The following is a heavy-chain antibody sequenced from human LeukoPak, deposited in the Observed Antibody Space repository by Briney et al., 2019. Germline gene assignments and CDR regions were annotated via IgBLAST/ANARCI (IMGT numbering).Heavy chain of an antibody. J-gene: IGHJ4*02. CDR1: GFTFSHYS. D-gene: IGHD2-2*01. CDR3: ARGYCSRTSCEDFDY. Sequence: GGSLRLSCAASGFTFSHYSMNWVRQAPGKGLEWVSSISASSSFIYYADSLKGRFTISRDNAKNSLYLQMNSLRAEDTAVFYCARGYCSRTSCEDFDYWGQGTLVTVSS. V-gene: IGHV3-21*01. CDR2: ISASSSFI.